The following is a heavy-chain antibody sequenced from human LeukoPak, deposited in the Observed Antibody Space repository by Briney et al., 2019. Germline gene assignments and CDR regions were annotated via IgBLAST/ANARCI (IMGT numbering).Heavy chain of an antibody. CDR3: ARGPPPVNSGYDSGFFYY. V-gene: IGHV3-48*03. Sequence: GGSLRLSCAASGFTVSSYEMNWVRQAPGKGREGVLYISSSGSTIYYADSVRGRFTISRDNAKNSLYLQMNSLRAEDTAVYYCARGPPPVNSGYDSGFFYYWGQGTLVTVSS. CDR2: ISSSGSTI. CDR1: GFTVSSYE. D-gene: IGHD5-12*01. J-gene: IGHJ4*02.